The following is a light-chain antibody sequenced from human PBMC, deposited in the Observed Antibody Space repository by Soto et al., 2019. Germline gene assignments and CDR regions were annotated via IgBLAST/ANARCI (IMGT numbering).Light chain of an antibody. CDR2: GAS. Sequence: EIVMTXSPATLSXSPGERATLSCRASQSVGRNLAWYQQKPGQAPRLLIYGASTRATGIPARFSGSGSGTEFTLTISSLQSEDFAIYSCQQYNHWPPLTFGGGTKVEIK. V-gene: IGKV3-15*01. CDR3: QQYNHWPPLT. CDR1: QSVGRN. J-gene: IGKJ4*01.